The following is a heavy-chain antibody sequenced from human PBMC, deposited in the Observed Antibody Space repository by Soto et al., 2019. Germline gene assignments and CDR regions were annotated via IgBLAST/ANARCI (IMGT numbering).Heavy chain of an antibody. J-gene: IGHJ6*02. D-gene: IGHD2-8*01. CDR1: GYRFTSYW. V-gene: IGHV5-51*01. Sequence: GESLKISCKGSGYRFTSYWIGWVRQMPGKGLEWMGIIYPGDSDTRYSPSFQGQVTISADKSISTAYLQWSSLKASDTAMYYCARRGVEMVYYYYYYGMDVWGQGTTVTVSS. CDR3: ARRGVEMVYYYYYYGMDV. CDR2: IYPGDSDT.